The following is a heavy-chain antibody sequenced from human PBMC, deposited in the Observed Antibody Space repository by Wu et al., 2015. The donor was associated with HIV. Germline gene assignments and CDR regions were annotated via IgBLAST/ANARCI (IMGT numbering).Heavy chain of an antibody. V-gene: IGHV1-69-2*01. Sequence: EVQLVQSGAEVKKPGATVKISCKVSGYTFTDYYMHWVQQAPGKGLEWMGLVDPEDGETIYAEKFQGRVTITADTSTDTAYMELSSLRSEDTAVYYCATNRRSSTSYYYYYGMDSGAKGPRSPSP. CDR1: GYTFTDYY. CDR2: VDPEDGET. CDR3: ATNRRSSTSYYYYYGMDS. D-gene: IGHD2-2*01. J-gene: IGHJ6*02.